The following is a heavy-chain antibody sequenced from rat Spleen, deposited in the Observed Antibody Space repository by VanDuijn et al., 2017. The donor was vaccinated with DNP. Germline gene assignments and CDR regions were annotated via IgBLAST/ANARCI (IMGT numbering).Heavy chain of an antibody. CDR3: TRENWVLDY. CDR1: GFTFSNYG. J-gene: IGHJ2*01. V-gene: IGHV5-19*01. Sequence: EVQLVESGGGLVQPGRSMKLSCAASGFTFSNYGMHWIRQAPTKGLEWVASISPSGGSTYYRDSVKGRFTISRDNAKSTLYLQMDSLRSEDTATYYCTRENWVLDYWGQGVMVTVSS. D-gene: IGHD1-7*01. CDR2: ISPSGGST.